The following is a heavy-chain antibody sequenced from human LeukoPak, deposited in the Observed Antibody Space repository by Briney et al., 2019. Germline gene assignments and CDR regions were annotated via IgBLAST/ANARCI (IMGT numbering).Heavy chain of an antibody. D-gene: IGHD2-15*01. CDR3: ARDGGVASMGSSPGY. V-gene: IGHV1-2*02. CDR2: INPNSGGT. CDR1: GYTFTGYY. J-gene: IGHJ4*02. Sequence: ASVKVSCKASGYTFTGYYMHWVRQAPGQGREWMGWINPNSGGTNYAEKFQGRVTMTRDTSISTAYRELSRLRSDDTAVYYCARDGGVASMGSSPGYWGQGTLVTVSS.